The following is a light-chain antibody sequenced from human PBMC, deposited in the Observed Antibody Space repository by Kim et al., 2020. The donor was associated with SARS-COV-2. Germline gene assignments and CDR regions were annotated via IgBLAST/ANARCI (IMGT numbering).Light chain of an antibody. CDR1: QSISNN. V-gene: IGKV1-5*03. CDR2: KAS. Sequence: DIQMTQSPSTLSASVGTRVTITCRASQSISNNLAWYQQKPGKAPKVLIYKASSLESGIPSRFSGSGSGTEFTLTISSLQPDDFATYYCQHYNGYPLTFGGGTKVDIK. J-gene: IGKJ4*01. CDR3: QHYNGYPLT.